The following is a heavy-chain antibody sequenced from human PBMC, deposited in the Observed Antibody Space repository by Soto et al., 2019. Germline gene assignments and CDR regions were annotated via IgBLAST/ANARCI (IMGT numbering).Heavy chain of an antibody. CDR3: ARWGIVVVPAARDYYYMDV. V-gene: IGHV3-64*01. CDR2: ISSNGGST. J-gene: IGHJ6*03. D-gene: IGHD2-2*01. CDR1: GFTFSSYA. Sequence: GGSLRLSCVASGFTFSSYAMHWVRQAPGKGLEYVSAISSNGGSTYYANSVKGRFTISRDNSKNTLYLQMGSLRAEDMAVYYCARWGIVVVPAARDYYYMDVWGKGTTVTVSS.